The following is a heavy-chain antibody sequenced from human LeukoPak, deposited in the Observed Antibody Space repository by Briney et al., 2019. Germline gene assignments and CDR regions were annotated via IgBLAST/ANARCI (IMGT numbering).Heavy chain of an antibody. J-gene: IGHJ4*02. CDR1: GYTFTSYG. CDR2: ISAYNGNT. Sequence: GSVKVSCKASGYTFTSYGISWVRQAPGQGLEWMGWISAYNGNTNYAQKLQGRVTMTTDTSTTTAYMELRSLRSDDTAVYYCARDSTPIYSRGLLDYWGQGTLVTVSS. CDR3: ARDSTPIYSRGLLDY. V-gene: IGHV1-18*01. D-gene: IGHD3-16*01.